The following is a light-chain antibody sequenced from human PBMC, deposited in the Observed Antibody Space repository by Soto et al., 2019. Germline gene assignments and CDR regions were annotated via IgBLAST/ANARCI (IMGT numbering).Light chain of an antibody. CDR1: SSDVGSYNF. CDR2: EGS. V-gene: IGLV2-23*01. CDR3: CSYAGSQV. J-gene: IGLJ2*01. Sequence: QSVLTQPASVSGSPGQSITISCTGTSSDVGSYNFVSWYQQHPGKAPKLMIYEGSKRPSGVSNRFSGSKSGNTASLTISGLQADDEADYYCCSYAGSQVFGGGTKLTVL.